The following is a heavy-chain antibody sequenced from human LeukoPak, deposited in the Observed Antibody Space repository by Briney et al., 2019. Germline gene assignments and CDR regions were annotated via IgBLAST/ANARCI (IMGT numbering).Heavy chain of an antibody. Sequence: GGSLRLSCAASGFTFNNYAMSWVRQAPGKGLEWVAVIWYDGSNKYYADSVKGRFTISRDNSKNTLYLQMNSLRAEDTAVYYCARDGGWLQSTGTDYWGQGTLVTVSS. J-gene: IGHJ4*02. V-gene: IGHV3-33*08. CDR2: IWYDGSNK. D-gene: IGHD5-24*01. CDR3: ARDGGWLQSTGTDY. CDR1: GFTFNNYA.